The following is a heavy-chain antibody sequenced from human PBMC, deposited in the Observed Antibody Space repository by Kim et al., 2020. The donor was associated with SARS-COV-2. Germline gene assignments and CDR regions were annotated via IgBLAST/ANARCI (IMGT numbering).Heavy chain of an antibody. V-gene: IGHV1-2*02. D-gene: IGHD1-7*01. J-gene: IGHJ4*02. CDR3: ARVDRGYNWNYKGHFDY. Sequence: FQGRVTMTRDTSISTAYMELSRLRSDDTAVYYCARVDRGYNWNYKGHFDYWGQGTLVTVSS.